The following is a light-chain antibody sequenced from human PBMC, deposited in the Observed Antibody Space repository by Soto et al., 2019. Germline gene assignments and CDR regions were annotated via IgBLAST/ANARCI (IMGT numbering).Light chain of an antibody. CDR3: QQYGSSSEYT. V-gene: IGKV3-20*01. CDR2: GAS. J-gene: IGKJ2*01. Sequence: EIVLTQSPGTLSLSPGERATLSCRASQSVSSSYLAWYQQKPGQAPRLLIYGASSRATGIPDRFSGSGSGTDFTLTIGRLEPEDFAVYYCQQYGSSSEYTFGQGTKLEIK. CDR1: QSVSSSY.